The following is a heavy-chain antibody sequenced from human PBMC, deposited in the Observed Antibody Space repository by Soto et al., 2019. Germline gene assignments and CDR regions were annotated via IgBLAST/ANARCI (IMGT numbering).Heavy chain of an antibody. Sequence: ESGPTLVNPTQTLTLTCIFSGFSLRTSGVGVGWIGQPPGKALEWLGFIYWNDDKRYSPSLKSRLTITKDTSKNQVVLTMTNMDPVDTATYYCAKSGSSGWYGWFDPWGQGTLVTVSS. D-gene: IGHD6-19*01. CDR3: AKSGSSGWYGWFDP. V-gene: IGHV2-5*01. CDR2: IYWNDDK. J-gene: IGHJ5*02. CDR1: GFSLRTSGVG.